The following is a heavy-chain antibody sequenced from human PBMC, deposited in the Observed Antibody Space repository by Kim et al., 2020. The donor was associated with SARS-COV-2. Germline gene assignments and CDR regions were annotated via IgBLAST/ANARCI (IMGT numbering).Heavy chain of an antibody. CDR3: AKGGSGSPQDYYYGMDV. Sequence: GGSLRLSCAASGFTFSSYGMHWVRQAPGKGLEWVAVIWYDGSNKYYADSVKGRFTISRDNSKNTLYLQMHSLRAEDTAVYYCAKGGSGSPQDYYYGMDVWGQGTTVTVSS. CDR1: GFTFSSYG. J-gene: IGHJ6*02. CDR2: IWYDGSNK. V-gene: IGHV3-33*06. D-gene: IGHD3-10*01.